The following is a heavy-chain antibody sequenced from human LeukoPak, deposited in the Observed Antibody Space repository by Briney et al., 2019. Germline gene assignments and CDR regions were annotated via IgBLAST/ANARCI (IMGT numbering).Heavy chain of an antibody. Sequence: PSETLSLTCTVSGGSISRSGYYWGWIRQTPGKGLEWIGYIYYSGSTNYNPSLKSRVTISVDTSKNQFSLKLSSVTAADTAVYYCARGRYYYDSSGPMYYLDYWGQGTLVTVSS. D-gene: IGHD3-22*01. CDR3: ARGRYYYDSSGPMYYLDY. CDR2: IYYSGST. CDR1: GGSISRSGYY. J-gene: IGHJ4*02. V-gene: IGHV4-61*08.